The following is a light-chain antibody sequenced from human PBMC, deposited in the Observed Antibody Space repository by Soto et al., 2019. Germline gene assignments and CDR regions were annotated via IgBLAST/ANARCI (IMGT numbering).Light chain of an antibody. V-gene: IGKV3-15*01. J-gene: IGKJ1*01. Sequence: EIVMTQSPAILSVSPGERATLSCRANESISSNLAWYQQKPGRAPRLLIYGASTRVTGIPARFSGSGSGTEFTLTISSLQSEDFAVYHCQQYYNWWTFGQGTKV. CDR2: GAS. CDR1: ESISSN. CDR3: QQYYNWWT.